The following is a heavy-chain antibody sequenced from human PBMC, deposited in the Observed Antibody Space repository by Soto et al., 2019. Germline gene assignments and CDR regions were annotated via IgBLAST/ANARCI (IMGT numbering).Heavy chain of an antibody. Sequence: VASVKVSCKASGYTFTSYDINWVRQATGQGLEWMGWMNPNSGNTGYAQKFQGRVTVTRNTSISTAYMELSSLRSEDTAVYYCARAAAAGNWFDPWGQGTLVTVSS. CDR2: MNPNSGNT. V-gene: IGHV1-8*01. D-gene: IGHD6-13*01. CDR1: GYTFTSYD. J-gene: IGHJ5*02. CDR3: ARAAAAGNWFDP.